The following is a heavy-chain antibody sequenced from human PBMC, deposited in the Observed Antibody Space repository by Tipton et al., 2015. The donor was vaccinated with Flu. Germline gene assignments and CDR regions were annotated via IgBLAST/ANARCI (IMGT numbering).Heavy chain of an antibody. V-gene: IGHV3-53*01. CDR1: GFTVSGNY. J-gene: IGHJ4*02. CDR2: ITGRDIT. CDR3: ARGRLSLSGLYS. D-gene: IGHD3-16*01. Sequence: SLRLSCAASGFTVSGNYISWVRQAPGKGLEWVSLITGRDITYYADSVKGRFTISRDNSKNTLYLQMNSLNAEDTAVYYCARGRLSLSGLYSWGQGTLVTVSS.